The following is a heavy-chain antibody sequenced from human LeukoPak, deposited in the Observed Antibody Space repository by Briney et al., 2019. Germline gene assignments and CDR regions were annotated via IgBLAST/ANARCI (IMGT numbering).Heavy chain of an antibody. CDR1: GFTFSSYW. CDR3: ARDGITIFGVVKDWFDP. J-gene: IGHJ5*02. CDR2: IKEDGREK. V-gene: IGHV3-7*01. D-gene: IGHD3-3*01. Sequence: GGSLRLSCGASGFTFSSYWMSWVRQAPGKGLEWVAYIKEDGREKYYVDSVKGRFTISRDNTKNSLYLQMNSLRAEDTAVYYCARDGITIFGVVKDWFDPWGQGTLVTVSS.